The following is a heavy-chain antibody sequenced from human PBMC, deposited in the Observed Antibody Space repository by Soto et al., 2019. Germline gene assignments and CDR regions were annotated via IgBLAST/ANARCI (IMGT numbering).Heavy chain of an antibody. J-gene: IGHJ5*02. D-gene: IGHD6-19*01. CDR2: ISPDGSNS. CDR3: KKQPSSVQWPPFEP. Sequence: GGSLRLSCAASGFRFSNYGMHWFRQAPGRGLEWVAFISPDGSNSDYVDSVKGRFFISRDNSRNTLYLQMNSLRVEDTAVYFSKKQPSSVQWPPFEPGDHGTRVTVSS. CDR1: GFRFSNYG. V-gene: IGHV3-30*18.